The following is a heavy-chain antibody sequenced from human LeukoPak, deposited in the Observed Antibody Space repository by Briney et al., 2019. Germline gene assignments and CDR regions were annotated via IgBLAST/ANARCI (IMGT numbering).Heavy chain of an antibody. V-gene: IGHV3-7*03. J-gene: IGHJ4*02. D-gene: IGHD2-21*01. CDR1: GLIFSGSW. CDR2: INPDGNKK. Sequence: PGGSLRLSCAASGLIFSGSWMNWVRQAPGKGLEWVASINPDGNKKGLADSVRGRFTISRDDAEDSLYLQMNSLRVEDTAVYYCAREFAYKKFDYWGQGTLVTVSS. CDR3: AREFAYKKFDY.